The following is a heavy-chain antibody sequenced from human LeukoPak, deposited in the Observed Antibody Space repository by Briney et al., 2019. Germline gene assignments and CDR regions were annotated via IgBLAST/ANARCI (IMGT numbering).Heavy chain of an antibody. CDR3: ARAEALKFRDFDY. V-gene: IGHV3-21*01. J-gene: IGHJ4*02. Sequence: GGSLRLSCAASGFTFSNYEMNWVRQAPGKGLEWVSSITSSGSYIYYADSVKGRFTISRDNARNSLYLQMNSLRAEDTAIYYCARAEALKFRDFDYWGQGTLVTVSS. CDR2: ITSSGSYI. CDR1: GFTFSNYE.